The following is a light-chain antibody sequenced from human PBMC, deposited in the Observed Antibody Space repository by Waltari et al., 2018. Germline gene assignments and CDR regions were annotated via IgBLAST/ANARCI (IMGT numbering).Light chain of an antibody. V-gene: IGKV1D-16*01. CDR3: QHYDSYPPT. Sequence: DSQMTQSPSSLSASIGERVIISCRASQDISSWLVWYQQKSDEAPKTLIYAASNLQSGVPSRFSGSGSGTHFTLTINSLQPDDFATYYCQHYDSYPPTFGPGTKVDHK. CDR1: QDISSW. J-gene: IGKJ3*01. CDR2: AAS.